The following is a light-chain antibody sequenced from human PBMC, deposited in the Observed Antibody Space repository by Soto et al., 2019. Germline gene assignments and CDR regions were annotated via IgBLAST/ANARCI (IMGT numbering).Light chain of an antibody. J-gene: IGKJ1*01. CDR3: LQDFDYPWT. Sequence: AIQMTQSPSSLSASLGDRVIITCRASQGIRNELGWFQQKPGKAPKLLIYAASNLQSGVPSRFSGSGSGTDFTLTISSLQPEDFATYYCLQDFDYPWTFGQGTKVEIK. CDR1: QGIRNE. V-gene: IGKV1-6*01. CDR2: AAS.